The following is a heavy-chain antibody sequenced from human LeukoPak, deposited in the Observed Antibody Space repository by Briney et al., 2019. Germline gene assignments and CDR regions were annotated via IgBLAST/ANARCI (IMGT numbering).Heavy chain of an antibody. J-gene: IGHJ4*02. V-gene: IGHV1-2*02. D-gene: IGHD2-15*01. CDR3: ARVPYCSGGSCTDY. Sequence: ASVKVSCKASGYTFTGYYMHWVRQAPGQGLEWMGWINPNSGGTNYAQKFQGRVTMTRDTSISTAYMELSRLRSDDTAVYYCARVPYCSGGSCTDYWGQGTLVTVSS. CDR1: GYTFTGYY. CDR2: INPNSGGT.